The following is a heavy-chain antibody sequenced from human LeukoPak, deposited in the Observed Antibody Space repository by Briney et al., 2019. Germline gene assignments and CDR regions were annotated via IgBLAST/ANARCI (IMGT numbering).Heavy chain of an antibody. J-gene: IGHJ4*02. V-gene: IGHV3-23*01. CDR1: GFTFSSYA. CDR2: ISGSGGRT. Sequence: GGSLRLSCAASGFTFSSYAMSWVRQAPGKGLGWVSDISGSGGRTYYAGSVKGRFAISRDNSKNTLYLQMNSLRAEDTAVYYCAKAPTGGSYLGDYWGQGTLVTVSS. CDR3: AKAPTGGSYLGDY. D-gene: IGHD1-26*01.